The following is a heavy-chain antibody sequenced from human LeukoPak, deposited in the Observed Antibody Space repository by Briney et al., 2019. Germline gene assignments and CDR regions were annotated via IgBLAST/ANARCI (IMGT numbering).Heavy chain of an antibody. J-gene: IGHJ6*03. D-gene: IGHD2-15*01. CDR1: GGSFSGYY. V-gene: IGHV4-34*01. Sequence: SETLSLTCAVYGGSFSGYYWSWIRQPPWKGLEWIGEINHSGSTNYNPSLKSRVTISVDTSKNQFSLKLSSVTAADTAVYYCARGPYCSGGSCYPPYYYYYYMDVWGKGTTVTVSS. CDR2: INHSGST. CDR3: ARGPYCSGGSCYPPYYYYYYMDV.